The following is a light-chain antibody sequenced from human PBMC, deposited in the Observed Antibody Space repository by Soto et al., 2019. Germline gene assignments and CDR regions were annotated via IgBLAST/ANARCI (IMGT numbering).Light chain of an antibody. Sequence: EIVLTQLPATLSLSPGERATLSCRASQSISSYLAWYRQKPGQAPRLLIYDASNRAAGIPARFSGSGSGTDFTLTISSLQPEDFAVYYCQQRSNWLFTFGPGTKVD. CDR3: QQRSNWLFT. V-gene: IGKV3-11*01. CDR1: QSISSY. J-gene: IGKJ3*01. CDR2: DAS.